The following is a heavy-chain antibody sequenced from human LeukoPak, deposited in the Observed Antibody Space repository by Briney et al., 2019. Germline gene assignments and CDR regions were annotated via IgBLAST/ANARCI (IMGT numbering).Heavy chain of an antibody. D-gene: IGHD3-3*01. CDR3: ASGKGNTIFGVA. V-gene: IGHV4-61*02. CDR2: IYTSGST. Sequence: SETLSLTCTVSGGSTSSSRYYWSWIRQPAGKGLEWIGRIYTSGSTNYNPSLKNRVTISVDTSKNQFSLKLSSVTAADTAVYYCASGKGNTIFGVAWGQGTLVTVSS. CDR1: GGSTSSSRYY. J-gene: IGHJ5*02.